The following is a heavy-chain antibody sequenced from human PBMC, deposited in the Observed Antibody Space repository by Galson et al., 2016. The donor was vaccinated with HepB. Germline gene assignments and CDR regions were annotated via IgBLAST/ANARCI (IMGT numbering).Heavy chain of an antibody. V-gene: IGHV3-7*01. Sequence: SLRLSCAASGFTFSSNWMGWVRQSPGKGLEWVGNIKPDGSGKYYADSVKGRFTISRDNARNSLYLQMSSLRAEDTAVYYCARDPSYYSGMDVWGQGTTVTVSS. CDR1: GFTFSSNW. CDR2: IKPDGSGK. J-gene: IGHJ6*02. CDR3: ARDPSYYSGMDV.